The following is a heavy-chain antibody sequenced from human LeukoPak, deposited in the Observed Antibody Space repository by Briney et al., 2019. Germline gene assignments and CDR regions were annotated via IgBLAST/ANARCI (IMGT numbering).Heavy chain of an antibody. D-gene: IGHD5-18*01. J-gene: IGHJ6*03. CDR3: ARAGMVSDPLDYNYYMDA. CDR1: GFTFSSYG. Sequence: GGSLRLSCAASGFTFSSYGMHWVRQAPGKGLEWVAVISYDGSNKYFADSVKGRFTISRDNSKNTLYLQMNSLRAEDTAVYYCARAGMVSDPLDYNYYMDAWGKGTTVTVSS. CDR2: ISYDGSNK. V-gene: IGHV3-30*03.